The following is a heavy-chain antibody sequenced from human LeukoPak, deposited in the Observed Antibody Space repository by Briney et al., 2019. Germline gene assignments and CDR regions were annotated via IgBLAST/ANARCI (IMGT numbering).Heavy chain of an antibody. CDR1: GGTFSSYA. CDR2: IIPIFGTA. V-gene: IGHV1-69*13. CDR3: ARDRSGVGATPFDY. Sequence: ASVKVSCKASGGTFSSYAISWVRQAPGQGLEWMGGIIPIFGTANYAQKFQGRVTITADESTSTAYMELSSLRSEDTAVYYCARDRSGVGATPFDYWGQGTLVTVSS. J-gene: IGHJ4*02. D-gene: IGHD1-26*01.